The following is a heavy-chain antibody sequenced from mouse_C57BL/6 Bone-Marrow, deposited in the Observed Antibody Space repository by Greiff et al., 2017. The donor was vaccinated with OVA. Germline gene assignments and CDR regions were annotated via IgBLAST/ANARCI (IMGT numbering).Heavy chain of an antibody. D-gene: IGHD1-1*02. V-gene: IGHV1-26*01. Sequence: EVQLQQSGPELVKPGASVKISCKASGYTFTDYYMNWVKQSHGKSLEWIGDINPNNGGTSYNQKFKGKATLTVDKSSSTAYMELRSLTSEDSAVYYCARRGGESFDYWGQGTTLTVSS. CDR2: INPNNGGT. J-gene: IGHJ2*01. CDR1: GYTFTDYY. CDR3: ARRGGESFDY.